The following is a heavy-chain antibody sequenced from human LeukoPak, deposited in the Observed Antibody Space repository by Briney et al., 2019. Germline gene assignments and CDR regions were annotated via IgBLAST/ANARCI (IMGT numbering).Heavy chain of an antibody. V-gene: IGHV3-33*01. Sequence: GRSLRLSCKASGLPFSASGMHWVRHAPGKGLEWVAMIWSDGSRTYYADSVEGRFTISRDNSKNTVDLQMNRWGDDDTAVYYCARDKGERSLDHWGQGTLVTVSS. CDR2: IWSDGSRT. CDR3: ARDKGERSLDH. D-gene: IGHD1-1*01. J-gene: IGHJ4*02. CDR1: GLPFSASG.